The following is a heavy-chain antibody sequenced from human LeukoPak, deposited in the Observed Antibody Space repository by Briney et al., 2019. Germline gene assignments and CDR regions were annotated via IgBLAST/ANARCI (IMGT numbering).Heavy chain of an antibody. D-gene: IGHD3-10*01. V-gene: IGHV3-7*01. CDR3: ARDPLRRTYYYGSGSYHYYYGMDV. Sequence: PGGSLRLSCAASGFTFSSYWMSWVRQAPGKGLEWVANIKQDGSEKYYVDSVKDRFTISRDNAKNSLYLQMNSLRAEDTAVYYCARDPLRRTYYYGSGSYHYYYGMDVWGQGTTVTVSS. J-gene: IGHJ6*02. CDR1: GFTFSSYW. CDR2: IKQDGSEK.